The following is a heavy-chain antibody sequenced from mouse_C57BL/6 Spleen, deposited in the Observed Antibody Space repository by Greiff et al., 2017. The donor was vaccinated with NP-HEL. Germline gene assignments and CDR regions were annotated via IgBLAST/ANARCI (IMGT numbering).Heavy chain of an antibody. Sequence: VQLQQSGPELVKPGASVKISCKASGYTFTDYYMNWVKQSHGKSLEWIGDINPNNGGTSYNQKFKGKATLTVDKSSSTAYMELRSLTSEDSAVYYCARLGTVATDYWGQGTTLTVSS. D-gene: IGHD1-1*02. V-gene: IGHV1-26*01. J-gene: IGHJ2*01. CDR1: GYTFTDYY. CDR2: INPNNGGT. CDR3: ARLGTVATDY.